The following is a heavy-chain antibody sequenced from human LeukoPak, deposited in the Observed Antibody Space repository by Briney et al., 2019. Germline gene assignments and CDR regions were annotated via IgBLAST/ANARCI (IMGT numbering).Heavy chain of an antibody. Sequence: SQTLSLTYTVSGGSISSGDYYWSWIRQPPGKGLEWIGYIYYSGSTYYNPSLKSRVTISVDTSKNQFSLKLSSVTAADTAVYYCARAHYGDYRYFQHWGQGTLVTVSS. J-gene: IGHJ1*01. CDR3: ARAHYGDYRYFQH. CDR2: IYYSGST. D-gene: IGHD4-17*01. CDR1: GGSISSGDYY. V-gene: IGHV4-30-4*01.